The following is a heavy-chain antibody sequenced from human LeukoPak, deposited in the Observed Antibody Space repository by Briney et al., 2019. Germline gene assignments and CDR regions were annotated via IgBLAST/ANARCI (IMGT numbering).Heavy chain of an antibody. J-gene: IGHJ4*02. CDR2: IIPILGIA. Sequence: SVKVSCKASGGTFSSYAISWVRQAPGQGLEWMGRIIPILGIANYAQKFQGRVTITADKSTSTAYMELSSLRSEDTAVYYCASDQNSRVETGAGNDSPPPRYWGQGTLVTVSS. CDR1: GGTFSSYA. V-gene: IGHV1-69*04. D-gene: IGHD6-13*01. CDR3: ASDQNSRVETGAGNDSPPPRY.